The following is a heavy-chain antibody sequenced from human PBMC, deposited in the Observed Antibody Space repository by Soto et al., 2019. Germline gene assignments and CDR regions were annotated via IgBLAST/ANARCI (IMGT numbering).Heavy chain of an antibody. D-gene: IGHD5-12*01. V-gene: IGHV3-7*01. CDR1: GFTFSTFW. CDR3: ARTVPTISGDVLNY. Sequence: EVQLVESGGGLVQPGGSLRLSCVASGFTFSTFWMTWVRQAPGKGLEWVANIKQDGSVKYYVDSVKGRFTISRDNVENSLYLQMNSLRAEDTALYYCARTVPTISGDVLNYWGQGTLVTVSS. J-gene: IGHJ4*02. CDR2: IKQDGSVK.